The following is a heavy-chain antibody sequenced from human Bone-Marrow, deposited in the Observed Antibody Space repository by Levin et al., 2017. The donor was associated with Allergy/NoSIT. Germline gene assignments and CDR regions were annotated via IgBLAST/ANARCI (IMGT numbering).Heavy chain of an antibody. D-gene: IGHD5-12*01. V-gene: IGHV3-66*02. Sequence: GGSLRLSCTSATLTISSNYMSWVRQAPGERLQWVAFIYSGGSTFYSDSVEGRFTISRDHSKNTLYLQMDSLRPEDTAVYFCARARGYYHYYLDVWGKGTTVTVSS. CDR2: IYSGGST. CDR3: ARARGYYHYYLDV. J-gene: IGHJ6*03. CDR1: TLTISSNY.